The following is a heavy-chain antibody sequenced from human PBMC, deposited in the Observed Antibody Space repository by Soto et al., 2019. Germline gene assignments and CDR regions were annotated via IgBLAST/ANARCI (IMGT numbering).Heavy chain of an antibody. CDR3: TTPYYYDSSGYYH. CDR1: GFTFSNAW. D-gene: IGHD3-22*01. Sequence: LRLSCAASGFTFSNAWMSWVRQAPGKGLEWVGRIKSKTDGGTTDYAAPVKGRFTISRDASKNTLYLQMNSLKTEDTAVYYCTTPYYYDSSGYYHWGQGTLVTVSS. V-gene: IGHV3-15*01. J-gene: IGHJ5*02. CDR2: IKSKTDGGTT.